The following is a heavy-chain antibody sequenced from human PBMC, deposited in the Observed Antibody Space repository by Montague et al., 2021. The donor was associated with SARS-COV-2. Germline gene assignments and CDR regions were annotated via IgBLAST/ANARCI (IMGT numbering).Heavy chain of an antibody. CDR3: ARHGWGWLRLLRPFDY. CDR2: IYYSGST. Sequence: SETLSLTCTVSGGSISSSTYYWGWIRQPPGKGLEWIGSIYYSGSTCYNPSLKSRVTISVDTFKNQFSLRLSSVTAADTAVYYCARHGWGWLRLLRPFDYWGQGTLVTVSS. J-gene: IGHJ4*02. D-gene: IGHD5-12*01. V-gene: IGHV4-39*01. CDR1: GGSISSSTYY.